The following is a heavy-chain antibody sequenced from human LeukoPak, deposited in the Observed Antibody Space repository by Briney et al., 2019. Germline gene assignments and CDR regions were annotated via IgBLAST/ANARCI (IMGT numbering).Heavy chain of an antibody. Sequence: GGSLRLSCAASALTFSSYEMYWVRQAPEKGLEWVSCISSSGSTILYADSVKGRFTISRDNAKNSLFLQMNSLRAGDTAVYYCAREKASTTGTTDYDYWGQGTLVTVSS. CDR1: ALTFSSYE. CDR2: ISSSGSTI. D-gene: IGHD1-1*01. V-gene: IGHV3-48*03. CDR3: AREKASTTGTTDYDY. J-gene: IGHJ4*02.